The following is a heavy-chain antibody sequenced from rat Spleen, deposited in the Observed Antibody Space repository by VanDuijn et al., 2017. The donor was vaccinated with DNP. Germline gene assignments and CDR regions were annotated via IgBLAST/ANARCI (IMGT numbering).Heavy chain of an antibody. CDR1: GFTFSDSN. Sequence: EVQLVGSGGGLVQPGRSLKLSCAASGFTFSDSNMAWVRQAPKKGLEWVATISYDGSSTYYRDSVKGRFTISRDNAKSTLYLQMDSLRSEDTATYYCARHHGSPLGYWGQGVMVTVSS. D-gene: IGHD1-7*01. CDR2: ISYDGSST. CDR3: ARHHGSPLGY. V-gene: IGHV5-7*01. J-gene: IGHJ2*01.